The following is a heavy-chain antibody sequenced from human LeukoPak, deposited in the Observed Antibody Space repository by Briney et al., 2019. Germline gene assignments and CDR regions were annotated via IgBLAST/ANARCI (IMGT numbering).Heavy chain of an antibody. CDR3: ARVRDDFWSGPTDY. D-gene: IGHD3-3*01. CDR1: GYTFTGYY. V-gene: IGHV1-2*02. Sequence: ASVKVSCKASGYTFTGYYMHWVRQAPGQGLEWMGWINPNGGGTNYAQKFQGRVTMTRDTSISTAYMELSRLRSDDTAVYYCARVRDDFWSGPTDYWGQGTLVTVSS. CDR2: INPNGGGT. J-gene: IGHJ4*02.